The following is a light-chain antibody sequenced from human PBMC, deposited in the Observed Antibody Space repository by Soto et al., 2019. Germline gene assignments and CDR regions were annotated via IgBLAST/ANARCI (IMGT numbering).Light chain of an antibody. CDR1: QTLNRNY. CDR3: LQYDISPRT. Sequence: EIVLTQSPGILSLSPGERATLSCRASQTLNRNYLAWYQQKPGQAPRVVIYSVSVRATGIPDRFSGSGSGTDFTLTISGLEPEDSAVYYCLQYDISPRTYGQGTKVEI. CDR2: SVS. J-gene: IGKJ1*01. V-gene: IGKV3-20*01.